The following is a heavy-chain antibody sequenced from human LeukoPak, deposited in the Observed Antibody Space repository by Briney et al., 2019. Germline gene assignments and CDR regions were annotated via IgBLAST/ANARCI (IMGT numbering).Heavy chain of an antibody. CDR1: GYSISSGYY. CDR2: IYHSGST. V-gene: IGHV4-38-2*02. Sequence: SETLSLTCTVSGYSISSGYYWGWIRQPPGKGLAWIGSIYHSGSTYYNPSLKSRVSISVDTSKNQFSLKLSSVTAADTAVYYCARGRRVVVVPALYYYYGMDVWGQGTTVTVSS. J-gene: IGHJ6*02. D-gene: IGHD2-2*01. CDR3: ARGRRVVVVPALYYYYGMDV.